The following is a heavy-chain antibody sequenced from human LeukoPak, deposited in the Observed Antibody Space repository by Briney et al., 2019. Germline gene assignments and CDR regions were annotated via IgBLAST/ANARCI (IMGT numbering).Heavy chain of an antibody. CDR2: IYYTGST. J-gene: IGHJ4*02. D-gene: IGHD3-22*01. CDR1: GGSINNYY. CDR3: ARHRGSGYPYFDY. V-gene: IGHV4-59*01. Sequence: KPSETLSLTCTASGGSINNYYWSWIRQPPGKGLEWIGYIYYTGSTNYNPSLKSRVTISVDTSKSHFSLKMSTLTAADTAVYYCARHRGSGYPYFDYWGQGTLVTVSS.